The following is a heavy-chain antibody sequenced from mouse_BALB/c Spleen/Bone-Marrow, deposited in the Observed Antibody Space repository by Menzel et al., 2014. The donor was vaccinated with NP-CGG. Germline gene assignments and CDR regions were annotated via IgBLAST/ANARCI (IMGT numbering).Heavy chain of an antibody. Sequence: VQLVESGPDLVAPSQSLSLTCTVSGFSLTSYALHWVRQPPGKGLEWLGVIWSDGSTTYNSALKSRLSISKDNSKRQVLLKMNSLQTDDAAMYYCARSGTDYAMDYWGQGTSVTVSS. D-gene: IGHD4-1*01. CDR3: ARSGTDYAMDY. V-gene: IGHV2-6-2*01. CDR1: GFSLTSYA. J-gene: IGHJ4*01. CDR2: IWSDGST.